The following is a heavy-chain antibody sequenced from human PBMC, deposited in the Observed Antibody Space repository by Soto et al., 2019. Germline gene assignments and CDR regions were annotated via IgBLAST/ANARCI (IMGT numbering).Heavy chain of an antibody. CDR3: ARHERYCSGGSCTYYYYYYGMDV. V-gene: IGHV5-10-1*01. Sequence: LGESLKISCKGSGYSFTIYWSSWVRQMPGKGLEWMGRIDPSDSYTNYSPSFQGHVTISADKSISTAYLQWSSLKASDTAMYYCARHERYCSGGSCTYYYYYYGMDVWGQGTTVTVSS. CDR2: IDPSDSYT. CDR1: GYSFTIYW. D-gene: IGHD2-15*01. J-gene: IGHJ6*02.